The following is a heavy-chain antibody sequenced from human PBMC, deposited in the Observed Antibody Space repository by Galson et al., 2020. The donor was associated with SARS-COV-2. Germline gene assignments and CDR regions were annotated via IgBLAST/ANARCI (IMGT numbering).Heavy chain of an antibody. CDR2: INHSGST. V-gene: IGHV4-34*01. CDR1: GGSFSGCY. J-gene: IGHJ6*02. Sequence: SETLSLTCAVYGGSFSGCYWSWIRQPPGKGLEWIGEINHSGSTNYNPSLKSRVTISVDTSKNQFSLKLSSVTAADTAVYYCARAAVAGTLPYMDVWGQGTTVTVSS. D-gene: IGHD6-19*01. CDR3: ARAAVAGTLPYMDV.